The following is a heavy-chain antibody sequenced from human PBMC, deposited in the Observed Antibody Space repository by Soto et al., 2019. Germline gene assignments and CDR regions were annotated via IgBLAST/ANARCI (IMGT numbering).Heavy chain of an antibody. D-gene: IGHD6-6*01. V-gene: IGHV3-48*03. CDR3: ARALAARPSRYYYGMDV. Sequence: GWLRRSGAASGCSFRSYEMNWVRQAPGKGLEWVSYISSSGSTIYYADSVKGRFTIARDNAKNSLYLQMNSLRAEDTAVYYCARALAARPSRYYYGMDVWGQGTKVTVSS. CDR1: GCSFRSYE. J-gene: IGHJ6*02. CDR2: ISSSGSTI.